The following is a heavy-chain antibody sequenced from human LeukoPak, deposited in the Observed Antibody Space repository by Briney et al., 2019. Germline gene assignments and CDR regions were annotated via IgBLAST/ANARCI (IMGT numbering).Heavy chain of an antibody. CDR2: IYYSGST. D-gene: IGHD2-2*01. CDR3: ARGRVVPAHNWFDP. V-gene: IGHV4-59*01. Sequence: SETLSPTCTVSGGSISSYYWSWIRQPPGKGLEWIGYIYYSGSTNYNPSLKSRVTISVDTSKNQFSLKLSSVTAADTAVYYCARGRVVPAHNWFDPWGQGTLVTVSS. CDR1: GGSISSYY. J-gene: IGHJ5*02.